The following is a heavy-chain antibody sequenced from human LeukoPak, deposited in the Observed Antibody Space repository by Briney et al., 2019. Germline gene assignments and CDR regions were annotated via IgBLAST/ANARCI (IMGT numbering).Heavy chain of an antibody. CDR1: GFTFKNYA. J-gene: IGHJ2*01. CDR3: AKYGSGDLWLLGWYFDF. CDR2: ISNDGRST. Sequence: PGGSLRLSCALSGFTFKNYAITWVRQAPGKGLEWVSSISNDGRSTHYADSVKGRFTISRDNSKNTVSLQMSSLRAEDTAVYYCAKYGSGDLWLLGWYFDFWGRGTLVTVSS. V-gene: IGHV3-23*01. D-gene: IGHD3-22*01.